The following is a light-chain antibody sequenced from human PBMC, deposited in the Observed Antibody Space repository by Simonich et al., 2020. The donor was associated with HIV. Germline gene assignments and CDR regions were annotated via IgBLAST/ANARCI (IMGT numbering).Light chain of an antibody. Sequence: DIVMTQSPESLAVSLGERASINCKSSQRVLYSSNNKNYLAWYQQKPGHPPNLLIYWASTRESGVPDRFSASGSGTDFTLTISSLQAEDVAIYYCQQYYSTPPTFGQGTKVEIK. CDR2: WAS. CDR1: QRVLYSSNNKNY. J-gene: IGKJ1*01. CDR3: QQYYSTPPT. V-gene: IGKV4-1*01.